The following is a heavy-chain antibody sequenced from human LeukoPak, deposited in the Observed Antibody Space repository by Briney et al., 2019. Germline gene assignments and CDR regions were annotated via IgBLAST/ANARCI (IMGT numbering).Heavy chain of an antibody. Sequence: GGSLRLSCAASGFMFNNYAMNWVRQAPGKGLEWVSGISGLGGSAYYAASVKGRFTISRDNSGDILFLQLNNLRVEDTAIYFCARRGGSSWSSFDYWGQGTLVTVSS. D-gene: IGHD6-13*01. CDR3: ARRGGSSWSSFDY. J-gene: IGHJ4*02. CDR1: GFMFNNYA. V-gene: IGHV3-23*01. CDR2: ISGLGGSA.